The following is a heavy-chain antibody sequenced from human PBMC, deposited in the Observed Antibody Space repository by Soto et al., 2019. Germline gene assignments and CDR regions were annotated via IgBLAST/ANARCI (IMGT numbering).Heavy chain of an antibody. CDR3: ARGTYQLTLGNYYYGMDV. CDR1: GYTFTSYD. Sequence: ASVKVSCKASGYTFTSYDINWVRQATGQGLEWMGWMNPNSGNTGYAQKFQGRVTMTRNTSISTAYMELSSLRSEDTAVYYCARGTYQLTLGNYYYGMDVWGQGTTVTVSS. V-gene: IGHV1-8*01. J-gene: IGHJ6*02. D-gene: IGHD2-2*01. CDR2: MNPNSGNT.